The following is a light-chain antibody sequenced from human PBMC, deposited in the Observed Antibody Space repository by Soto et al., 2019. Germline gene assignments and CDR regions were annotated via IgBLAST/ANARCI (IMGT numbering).Light chain of an antibody. CDR1: QSISSW. Sequence: DIQMTQSPSTLSASVGDRVTITCRASQSISSWLAWYQQKPGKAPKLLIYDASSLESGVPSRFSGSGSGTDFTLTISRLEPEDFAVYYCQHYGSSPPITFGQGTRLEI. CDR3: QHYGSSPPIT. J-gene: IGKJ5*01. CDR2: DAS. V-gene: IGKV1-5*01.